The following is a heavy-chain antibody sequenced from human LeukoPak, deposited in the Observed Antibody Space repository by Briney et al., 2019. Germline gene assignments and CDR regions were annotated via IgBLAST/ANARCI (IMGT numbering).Heavy chain of an antibody. CDR3: TTAIVATIETGL. J-gene: IGHJ4*02. D-gene: IGHD5-12*01. V-gene: IGHV3-15*04. CDR2: IESKTEGVTT. Sequence: PGGSRVLSCAAAGFTFSNAWRSGFRRAPGKGREGVGRIESKTEGVTTDYAARGKGRFTISREDSKNTLYLQMNSLKTEDTAVYYCTTAIVATIETGLWGQGTLVTVSS. CDR1: GFTFSNAW.